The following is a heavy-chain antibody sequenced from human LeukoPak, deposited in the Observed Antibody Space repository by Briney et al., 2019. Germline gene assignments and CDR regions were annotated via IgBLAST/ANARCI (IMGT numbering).Heavy chain of an antibody. D-gene: IGHD2-15*01. CDR3: ARLPGYCSGGSCKYFGAFDI. J-gene: IGHJ3*02. CDR1: GYSFTSYW. Sequence: RGESLKISCKGSGYSFTSYWIGWVRQMPGKGLEWMGIIYPGDSDTRYSPSFQGQVTISADKSISTAYLQWSSLKASDTAMYYCARLPGYCSGGSCKYFGAFDIWGQGTMVTVSS. V-gene: IGHV5-51*01. CDR2: IYPGDSDT.